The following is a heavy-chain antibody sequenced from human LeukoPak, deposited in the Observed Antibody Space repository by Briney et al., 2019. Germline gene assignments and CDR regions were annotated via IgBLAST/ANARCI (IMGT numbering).Heavy chain of an antibody. CDR3: ARHGGLNFWSGYTYDY. D-gene: IGHD3-3*01. CDR2: IRGDGVTT. V-gene: IGHV3-23*01. Sequence: PGGSLRLSCAASGFTFSSHGTNWVRQAPGKGLEWVSGIRGDGVTTYYADSVKGRFTISRDNSKNTLYLQMNSLRAEDTAVYYCARHGGLNFWSGYTYDYWGQGTLVTVSS. CDR1: GFTFSSHG. J-gene: IGHJ4*02.